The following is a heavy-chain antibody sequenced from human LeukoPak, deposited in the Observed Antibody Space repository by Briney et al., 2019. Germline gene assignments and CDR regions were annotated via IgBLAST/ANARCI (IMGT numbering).Heavy chain of an antibody. CDR2: IYYSGST. CDR3: ARAKVTHVLRYFDWSTHAFDT. CDR1: GGSISSYY. J-gene: IGHJ3*02. V-gene: IGHV4-59*01. Sequence: SQTLSLTCTVSGGSISSYYWSWIRQPPGKGLEWIGYIYYSGSTNYNPSLKSRVTISVDTSKNQFSLKLSSVTAADTAVYYCARAKVTHVLRYFDWSTHAFDTWGQGTMVTVSS. D-gene: IGHD3-9*01.